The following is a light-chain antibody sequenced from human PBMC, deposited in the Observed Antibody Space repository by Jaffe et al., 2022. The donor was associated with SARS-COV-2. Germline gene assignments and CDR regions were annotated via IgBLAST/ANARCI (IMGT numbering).Light chain of an antibody. J-gene: IGKJ3*01. CDR1: QSVSSY. Sequence: EIVLTQSPATLSLSPGERATLSCRANQSVSSYLAWYQQKPGQAPRLLIYDASNRATGIPARFSGSGSGTDFTLTISSLEPEDFAVYYCQQRSTLFTFGPGTKVDIK. CDR3: QQRSTLFT. CDR2: DAS. V-gene: IGKV3-11*01.